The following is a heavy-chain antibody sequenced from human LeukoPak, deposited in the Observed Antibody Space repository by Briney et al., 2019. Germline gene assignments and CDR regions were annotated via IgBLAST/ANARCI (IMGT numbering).Heavy chain of an antibody. CDR2: IKSKTDGRTT. CDR3: TTLFIAAAGTIY. Sequence: GGSLRLSCAASGFTFSNAWMSWVRQAPGKGLEWVGRIKSKTDGRTTDYAAPVKGRFTISRDDSKNTLYLQMNSLKTEDTAVYYCTTLFIAAAGTIYWGQGTLVTVSS. CDR1: GFTFSNAW. V-gene: IGHV3-15*01. D-gene: IGHD6-13*01. J-gene: IGHJ4*02.